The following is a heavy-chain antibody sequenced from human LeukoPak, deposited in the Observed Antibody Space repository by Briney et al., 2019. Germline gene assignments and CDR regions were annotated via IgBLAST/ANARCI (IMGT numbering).Heavy chain of an antibody. Sequence: PGGSLRLSCAASGFTFSSYAMHWVRQAPGKGLEWVAVISYDGSNKYYADSVKGRFTISRDNSKNTLYLQMNSLRAEDTAVYYCARHEWHPSMDVWGQGTTVTVSS. V-gene: IGHV3-30-3*01. D-gene: IGHD2-8*01. CDR3: ARHEWHPSMDV. CDR2: ISYDGSNK. CDR1: GFTFSSYA. J-gene: IGHJ6*02.